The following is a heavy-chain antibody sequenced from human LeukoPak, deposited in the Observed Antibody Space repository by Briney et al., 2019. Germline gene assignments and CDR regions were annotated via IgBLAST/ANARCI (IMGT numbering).Heavy chain of an antibody. J-gene: IGHJ4*02. CDR3: AKDENDFWSGYPLY. Sequence: PGGSLRLSCAASGFTFSSYAMHWVRQAPGKGLEWVAVISYDGSNKYYADSVKGRFTISRDNSKNTLYLQMNSLRAEDTAVYYCAKDENDFWSGYPLYWGQGTLVTVSS. V-gene: IGHV3-30-3*01. D-gene: IGHD3-3*01. CDR1: GFTFSSYA. CDR2: ISYDGSNK.